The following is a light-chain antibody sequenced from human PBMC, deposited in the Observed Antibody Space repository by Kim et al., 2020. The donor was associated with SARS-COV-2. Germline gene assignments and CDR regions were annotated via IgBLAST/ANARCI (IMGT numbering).Light chain of an antibody. CDR1: SSDIGGSDY. J-gene: IGLJ1*01. V-gene: IGLV2-14*01. CDR3: SSHRDSTTLDV. Sequence: QSLTMSCTGTSSDIGGSDYVSWYQQHPGTAPKLIIYEVNNRPSGVSNRFSGSKSGNTASLTISGLQTEDEAEYYCSSHRDSTTLDVFGTGTKVTVL. CDR2: EVN.